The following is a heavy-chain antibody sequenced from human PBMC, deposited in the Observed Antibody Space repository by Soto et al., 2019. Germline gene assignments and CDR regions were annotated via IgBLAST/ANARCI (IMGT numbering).Heavy chain of an antibody. CDR2: INHSGST. CDR1: GGSFSGYY. Sequence: PSETLSLTCAVYGGSFSGYYWSWIRQPPGKGLEWIGEINHSGSTNYNPSLKSRVTISVDTSKNQFSLKLSSVTAADTAVYYCARDKRVAVAGTNNWFDPWGQGTLVTVSS. CDR3: ARDKRVAVAGTNNWFDP. V-gene: IGHV4-34*01. D-gene: IGHD6-19*01. J-gene: IGHJ5*02.